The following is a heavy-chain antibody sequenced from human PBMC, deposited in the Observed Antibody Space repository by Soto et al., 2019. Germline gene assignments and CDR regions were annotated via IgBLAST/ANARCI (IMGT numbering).Heavy chain of an antibody. Sequence: SLRLSCAASGFTFSAFSMNWVRQAPGKGLEWVSYINRISNQIYYVDPVKGRFTISRDNANNSLYLEMNSLRDEDTAVYYCAREPGYSSDSYYMDVWGKGTTVTVSS. J-gene: IGHJ6*03. CDR2: INRISNQI. V-gene: IGHV3-48*02. CDR1: GFTFSAFS. D-gene: IGHD6-19*01. CDR3: AREPGYSSDSYYMDV.